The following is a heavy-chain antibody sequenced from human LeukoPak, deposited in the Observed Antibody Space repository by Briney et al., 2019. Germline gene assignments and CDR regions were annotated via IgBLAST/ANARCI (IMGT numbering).Heavy chain of an antibody. CDR1: GDSVSSKSAV. CDR2: TYHRSKWYN. J-gene: IGHJ5*02. D-gene: IGHD5-24*01. V-gene: IGHV6-1*01. CDR3: ARGGDGYNFYNWFDP. Sequence: SQTLSLTCAISGDSVSSKSAVWNWIRQSPSRGLEWLGRTYHRSKWYNEYAVSVKSRIIINPDTSKNQFSLQLSSVTPEDTAVYYCARGGDGYNFYNWFDPWGQGTLVTVSS.